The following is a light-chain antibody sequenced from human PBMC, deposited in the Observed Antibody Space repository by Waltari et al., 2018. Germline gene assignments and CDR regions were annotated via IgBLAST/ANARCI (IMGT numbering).Light chain of an antibody. V-gene: IGKV4-1*01. Sequence: DIVMTQSPDSLAVSLGERATINCKSSQSVLYSSNNKNYLVWDQQKPGQPPKLLIYWASTRESGVPDRFSGSGSGTDFTLTISSLQAEDVAVYYCQQYYITPWTFGQGTKVEIK. CDR3: QQYYITPWT. CDR1: QSVLYSSNNKNY. CDR2: WAS. J-gene: IGKJ1*01.